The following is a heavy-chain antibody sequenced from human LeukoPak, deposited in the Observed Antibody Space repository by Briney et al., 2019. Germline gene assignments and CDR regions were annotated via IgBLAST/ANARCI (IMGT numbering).Heavy chain of an antibody. CDR3: AKPRTFYDILTVSFQQ. D-gene: IGHD3-9*01. V-gene: IGHV3-30*18. Sequence: GGSLRLSCAASRFTFSNYGMHWVRQAPGKGLEWVAVISYDGGEQHYGDSVKGRFSISRDDSKSTIYLQMNSLTVVDTALYYCAKPRTFYDILTVSFQQWGQGTWVTVSS. CDR2: ISYDGGEQ. CDR1: RFTFSNYG. J-gene: IGHJ1*01.